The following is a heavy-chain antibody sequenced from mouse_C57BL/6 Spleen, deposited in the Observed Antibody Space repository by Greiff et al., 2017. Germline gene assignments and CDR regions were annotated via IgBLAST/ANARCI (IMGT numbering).Heavy chain of an antibody. V-gene: IGHV1-72*01. CDR3: ARGKGFYDGYDGWFAY. J-gene: IGHJ3*01. D-gene: IGHD2-2*01. CDR2: IDPNSGGT. Sequence: QVQLQQPGAELVKPGASVKLSCKASGYTFTSYWMHWVKQRPGRGLEWIGRIDPNSGGTKYNEKFKSKATLTVDKPSSTADMQLSSLTSEDSAVYYCARGKGFYDGYDGWFAYWGQGTLVTVSA. CDR1: GYTFTSYW.